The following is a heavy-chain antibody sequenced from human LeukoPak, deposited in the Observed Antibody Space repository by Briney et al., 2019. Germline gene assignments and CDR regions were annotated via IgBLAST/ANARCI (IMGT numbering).Heavy chain of an antibody. J-gene: IGHJ4*02. V-gene: IGHV3-23*01. CDR1: GFTFSSYA. D-gene: IGHD3-22*01. Sequence: GGSLRLSCAASGFTFSSYAMSWVRQAPGKGLEWVSAISGSGGSTYYADSVKGRFTISRDNSKNTLYLQMNSLRAEDTAVYYCAKYEAYDSSGYYYRDWGQGTLVTVSS. CDR3: AKYEAYDSSGYYYRD. CDR2: ISGSGGST.